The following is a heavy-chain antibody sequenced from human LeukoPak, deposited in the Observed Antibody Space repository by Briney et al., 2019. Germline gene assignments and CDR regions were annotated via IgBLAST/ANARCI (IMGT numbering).Heavy chain of an antibody. J-gene: IGHJ5*02. V-gene: IGHV3-21*01. CDR2: ISSSSSYI. D-gene: IGHD6-13*01. Sequence: PGGSLRLSCAASGFTFSSYSMNWVRQAPGKGLEWVSSISSSSSYIDYADSVKGRFTISRDNAKNSLYLQMNSLRAEDTAVYYCARDHIAAAGTGDEGNWFDPWGQGTLVTVSS. CDR1: GFTFSSYS. CDR3: ARDHIAAAGTGDEGNWFDP.